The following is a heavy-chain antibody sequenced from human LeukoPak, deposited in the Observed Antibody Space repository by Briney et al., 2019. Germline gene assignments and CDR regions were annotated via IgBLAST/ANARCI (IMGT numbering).Heavy chain of an antibody. V-gene: IGHV3-9*01. Sequence: GGSLRLSCAASGFTFDDYAMHWVRQAPGKGLEWVSGISWNSGSIGYADSVKGRFTISRDNAKNSLYLQMNSLRAEDTALYYCAKSMDYYGSGSYLIVWGQGTTVTVSS. J-gene: IGHJ6*02. D-gene: IGHD3-10*01. CDR3: AKSMDYYGSGSYLIV. CDR1: GFTFDDYA. CDR2: ISWNSGSI.